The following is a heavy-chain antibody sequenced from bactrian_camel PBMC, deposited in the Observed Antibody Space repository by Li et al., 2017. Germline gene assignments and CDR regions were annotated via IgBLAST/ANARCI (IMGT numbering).Heavy chain of an antibody. CDR3: AARTTSWCSLHPNHFPY. J-gene: IGHJ4*01. Sequence: VQLVESGGGSVQAGGSLRLSCVASAEIASSHCVAWFRQAPGKEREGVAAIDSDGNTKYADSVKGRFIVSMDKAKNTLYLEMNSLKSEDTAMYCCAARTTSWCSLHPNHFPYWGQGTQVTVSS. V-gene: IGHV3S53*01. CDR1: AEIASSHC. D-gene: IGHD2*01. CDR2: IDSDGNT.